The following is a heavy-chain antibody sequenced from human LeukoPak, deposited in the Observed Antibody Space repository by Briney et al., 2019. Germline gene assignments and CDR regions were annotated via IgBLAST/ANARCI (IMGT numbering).Heavy chain of an antibody. Sequence: GGSLRLSCAASGFTFSTYTMNWVRQAPGKGLEWVSSISSSSTYIYYADSVKGRFTISRDNAKNSLYLQMHSLRAEDTALYYCVKDRFYYDSSGYYIFESWGQGTLVTVSS. CDR2: ISSSSTYI. CDR1: GFTFSTYT. D-gene: IGHD3-22*01. CDR3: VKDRFYYDSSGYYIFES. V-gene: IGHV3-21*04. J-gene: IGHJ4*02.